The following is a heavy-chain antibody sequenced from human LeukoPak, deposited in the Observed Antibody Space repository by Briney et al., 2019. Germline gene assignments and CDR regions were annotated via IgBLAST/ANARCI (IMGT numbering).Heavy chain of an antibody. Sequence: ASVKVSCKASGYTFTSYGISWVRQAPGQGLEWMGWISAYNGNTNYAQKLQGRVTMTTDTSTSTAYMELRSLRSDDTAMYYCARQPSGYYDKSGYYPYYFDSWGQGALVTVSS. D-gene: IGHD3-22*01. CDR1: GYTFTSYG. CDR3: ARQPSGYYDKSGYYPYYFDS. J-gene: IGHJ4*02. V-gene: IGHV1-18*01. CDR2: ISAYNGNT.